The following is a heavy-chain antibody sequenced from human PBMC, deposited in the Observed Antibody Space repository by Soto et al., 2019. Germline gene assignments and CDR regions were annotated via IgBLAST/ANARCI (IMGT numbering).Heavy chain of an antibody. D-gene: IGHD5-12*01. CDR3: ARDAGLVDIVATMGSYSYYGMDV. CDR2: IIPIFGTA. CDR1: GGTFSSYA. V-gene: IGHV1-69*13. J-gene: IGHJ6*02. Sequence: EASVKVSCKASGGTFSSYAISWVRQAPGQGLEWMGGIIPIFGTANYAQKFQGRVTITADESTSTAYMELSSLRSEDTAVYYCARDAGLVDIVATMGSYSYYGMDVWGQGTTVTVSS.